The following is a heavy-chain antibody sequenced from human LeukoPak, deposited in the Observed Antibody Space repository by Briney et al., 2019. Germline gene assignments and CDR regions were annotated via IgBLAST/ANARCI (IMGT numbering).Heavy chain of an antibody. J-gene: IGHJ4*02. D-gene: IGHD3-3*01. V-gene: IGHV3-30*02. CDR3: ASSTIFADY. CDR2: IRYDGSNK. Sequence: GGSLRLSCAASGFTFSGSGMHWVRQAPGKGLEWVTFIRYDGSNKYYTDSVKGRFTISRDNSKNTLYLQMNSLRAEDTAVYYCASSTIFADYWGQGTLVTVSS. CDR1: GFTFSGSG.